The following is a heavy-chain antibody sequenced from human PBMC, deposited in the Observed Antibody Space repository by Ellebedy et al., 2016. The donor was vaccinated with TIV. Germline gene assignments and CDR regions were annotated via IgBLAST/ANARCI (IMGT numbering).Heavy chain of an antibody. CDR1: GYSFTRYA. D-gene: IGHD5-18*01. CDR3: ARALLGFVGDSYGRSSFGMDV. Sequence: AASVKVSCKASGYSFTRYAIHWVRQAPGQRLEWMGWINAGNGNTKYSQKFQGRVTITRDTSASTAYMELSSLRSEDTAVYYCARALLGFVGDSYGRSSFGMDVWGQGTTVTVSS. J-gene: IGHJ6*02. CDR2: INAGNGNT. V-gene: IGHV1-3*01.